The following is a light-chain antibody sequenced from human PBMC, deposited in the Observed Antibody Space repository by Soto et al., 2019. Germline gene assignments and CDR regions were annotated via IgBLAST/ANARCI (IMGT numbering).Light chain of an antibody. CDR1: QSVSSN. CDR3: QQHSNWPLT. V-gene: IGKV3-11*01. J-gene: IGKJ1*01. Sequence: EIVLTQSPATLSLSPGERATLSCRASQSVSSNLARYQQKPGQAPRLLIYDASNRATGIPARFSGSGSGTDFTLTISSLEPEDFAVYYCQQHSNWPLTFGQGTKVDIK. CDR2: DAS.